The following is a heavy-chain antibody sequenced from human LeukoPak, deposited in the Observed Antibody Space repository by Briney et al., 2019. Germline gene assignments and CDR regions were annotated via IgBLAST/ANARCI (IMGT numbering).Heavy chain of an antibody. CDR3: ARGQLGYSSSWYATGGMDV. V-gene: IGHV4-31*03. Sequence: SQTLSLTCTVSGGSISSGGYYWSWIRHHPGKGLEWIGYIYYSGSTYYNPSLKSRVTISVDTSKNQFSLKLSSVTAADTAVYDCARGQLGYSSSWYATGGMDVWGQGTTVTVSS. J-gene: IGHJ6*02. CDR2: IYYSGST. CDR1: GGSISSGGYY. D-gene: IGHD6-13*01.